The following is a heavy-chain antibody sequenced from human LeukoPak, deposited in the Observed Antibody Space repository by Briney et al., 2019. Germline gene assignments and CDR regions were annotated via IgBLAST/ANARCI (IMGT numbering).Heavy chain of an antibody. Sequence: ASVKVSCKASGYTFSSYYMHWVRQSPGQGLEWMGAINPTGTDTIYAQKFQGRVTITADESTSTAYMELSSLRSEDTAVYYCARAAATVTSAWIDYWGQGTLVTVSS. CDR2: INPTGTDT. D-gene: IGHD4-17*01. CDR3: ARAAATVTSAWIDY. V-gene: IGHV1-46*01. J-gene: IGHJ4*02. CDR1: GYTFSSYY.